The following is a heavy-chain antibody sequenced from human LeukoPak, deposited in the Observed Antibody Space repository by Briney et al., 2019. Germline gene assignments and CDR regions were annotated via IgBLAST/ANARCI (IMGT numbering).Heavy chain of an antibody. V-gene: IGHV3-7*04. D-gene: IGHD5-24*01. J-gene: IGHJ4*02. Sequence: WLPNIKQDGSKKSYVDSVKGRFTISRDNAKNSLYLQMNSLRAEDTAIYYCTRVGYIDEGIDYWGQGTLVTVSS. CDR2: IKQDGSKK. CDR3: TRVGYIDEGIDY.